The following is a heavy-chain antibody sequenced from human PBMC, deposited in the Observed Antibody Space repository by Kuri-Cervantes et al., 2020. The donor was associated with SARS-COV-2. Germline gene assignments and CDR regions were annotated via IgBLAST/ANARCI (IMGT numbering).Heavy chain of an antibody. Sequence: ASVKVSCKASGYTFTSYGISWVQQAPGQGLEWMGWISAYNGNTNYAQKLQGRVTMTTDTSTSTAYMELRSLRSDDTAVYYCARDIVGAPYYYYYYMDVWGKGTTVTVSS. CDR1: GYTFTSYG. CDR3: ARDIVGAPYYYYYYMDV. D-gene: IGHD1-26*01. CDR2: ISAYNGNT. J-gene: IGHJ6*03. V-gene: IGHV1-18*01.